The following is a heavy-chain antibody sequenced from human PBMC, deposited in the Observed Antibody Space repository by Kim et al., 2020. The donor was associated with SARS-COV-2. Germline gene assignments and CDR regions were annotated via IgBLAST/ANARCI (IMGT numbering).Heavy chain of an antibody. CDR3: AKDRVVGARGYFDY. CDR1: GFTFSSYA. CDR2: IYSGGSST. J-gene: IGHJ4*02. Sequence: GGSLRLSCAASGFTFSSYAMSWVRQAPGKGLEWVSVIYSGGSSTYYADSVKGRFTISRDNSKNTLYLQMNSLRAEDTAVYYCAKDRVVGARGYFDYWGQGTLVTVSS. V-gene: IGHV3-23*03. D-gene: IGHD1-26*01.